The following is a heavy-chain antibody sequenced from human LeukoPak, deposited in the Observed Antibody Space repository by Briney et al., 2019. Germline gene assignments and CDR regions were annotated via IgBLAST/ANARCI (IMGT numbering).Heavy chain of an antibody. CDR3: ARDSIAVDGDFDY. Sequence: GGSLRLSCAASGFTFSTYAMNWVRQAPGKGLEWVSGISGSGGSTYYADSVKGRFTISRDNSKNTLYLQMNSLRADDTAVYYCARDSIAVDGDFDYWGQGTLVTVSS. J-gene: IGHJ4*02. V-gene: IGHV3-23*01. D-gene: IGHD6-13*01. CDR2: ISGSGGST. CDR1: GFTFSTYA.